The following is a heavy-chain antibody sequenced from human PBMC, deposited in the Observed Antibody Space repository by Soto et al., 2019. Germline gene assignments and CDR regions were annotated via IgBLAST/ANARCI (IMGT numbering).Heavy chain of an antibody. CDR2: ISWDGGST. CDR3: AKEIAARTYYYGMDV. CDR1: GFTFDDYT. D-gene: IGHD6-6*01. J-gene: IGHJ6*02. V-gene: IGHV3-43*01. Sequence: AGGSLRLSCAASGFTFDDYTMHWVRQAPGKGLEWVSLISWDGGSTYYADSVKGRFTISRDNSKNSLYLQMNSLRTEDTALYYCAKEIAARTYYYGMDVWGQGTTVTVSS.